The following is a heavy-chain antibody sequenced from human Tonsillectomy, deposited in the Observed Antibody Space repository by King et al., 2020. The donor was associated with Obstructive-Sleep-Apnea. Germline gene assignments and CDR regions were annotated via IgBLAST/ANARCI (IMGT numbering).Heavy chain of an antibody. J-gene: IGHJ6*02. CDR1: GGSFSGYY. CDR3: ARGPVVSSIAARPWSYGMDV. Sequence: VQLQQWGAGLLKPSETLSLTCAVYGGSFSGYYWSWIRQPPGKGLEWIGEINHSGSTNYNPSLKSRVTISVDTSKNQFSLKLSSVTAADTAVYYCARGPVVSSIAARPWSYGMDVWGQGTTVTVSS. V-gene: IGHV4-34*01. D-gene: IGHD6-6*01. CDR2: INHSGST.